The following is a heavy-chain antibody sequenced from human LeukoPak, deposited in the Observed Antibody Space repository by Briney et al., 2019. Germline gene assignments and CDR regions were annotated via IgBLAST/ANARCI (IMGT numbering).Heavy chain of an antibody. D-gene: IGHD1-1*01. CDR3: ARHGNWNDVGS. Sequence: SETLSLTCTVSGGSISSYYWSWIRQPPGKGLEWIGYIYYSGSTNYNPSLKSRVTISVDTSKNQFSLKLSSVTAADTAVYYCARHGNWNDVGSWGQGTLVTVSS. J-gene: IGHJ4*02. CDR2: IYYSGST. CDR1: GGSISSYY. V-gene: IGHV4-59*08.